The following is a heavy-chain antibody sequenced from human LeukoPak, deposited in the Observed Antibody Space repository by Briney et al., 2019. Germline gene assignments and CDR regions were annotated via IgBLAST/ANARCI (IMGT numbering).Heavy chain of an antibody. J-gene: IGHJ4*02. D-gene: IGHD3-22*01. CDR2: ISGSSSST. CDR3: AKDRTYYYDSNGYPDY. V-gene: IGHV3-23*01. Sequence: GGSLRLSCAASGFTFSSYAMSWVRQAPGKGLEWVSAISGSSSSTYYADSVKGRFTISRDTSKNTLYLQMNSLRAEDTAVYYCAKDRTYYYDSNGYPDYWGQGTLVTVSS. CDR1: GFTFSSYA.